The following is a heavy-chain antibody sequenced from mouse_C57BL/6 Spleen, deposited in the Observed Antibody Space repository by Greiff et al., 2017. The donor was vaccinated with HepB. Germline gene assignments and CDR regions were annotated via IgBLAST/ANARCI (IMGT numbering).Heavy chain of an antibody. V-gene: IGHV1-82*01. CDR3: AREYYGSPAWFAY. D-gene: IGHD1-1*01. Sequence: QVQLQQSGPELVKPGASVKISCKASGYAFSSSWMNWVKQRPGKGLEWIGRIYPGDGDTNYNGKFKGKATLTAAKSSSTAYMQLSSLTSEDSAVYFCAREYYGSPAWFAYWGQGTLVTVSA. CDR1: GYAFSSSW. CDR2: IYPGDGDT. J-gene: IGHJ3*01.